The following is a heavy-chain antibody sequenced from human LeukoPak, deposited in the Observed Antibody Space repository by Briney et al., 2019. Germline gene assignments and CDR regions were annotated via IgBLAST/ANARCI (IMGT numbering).Heavy chain of an antibody. CDR2: INPNSAGT. CDR1: GYTFTGYY. J-gene: IGHJ4*02. CDR3: ARYGGYSGYDNGNYFDY. V-gene: IGHV1-2*02. Sequence: GASVKVSCKASGYTFTGYYVHWVGQAPGQGLEWMGWINPNSAGTNSAQKFQGRVTMTRDTSISTAYMELSRLRSDDTAVYYCARYGGYSGYDNGNYFDYWGQGTLVTVSS. D-gene: IGHD5-12*01.